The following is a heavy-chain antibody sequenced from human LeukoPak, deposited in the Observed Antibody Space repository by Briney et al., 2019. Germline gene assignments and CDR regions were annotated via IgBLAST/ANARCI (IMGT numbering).Heavy chain of an antibody. J-gene: IGHJ4*02. D-gene: IGHD3-10*01. Sequence: PGGSLRLSCAASGFTFSSCGMHWVRQAPGKGLEWVAFMRYDGSNKYYADSVKGRFTISRDNSKNTLYLQMNSLRAEDTAVYYCAKDRGLSGYYGSGSYYPLYWGQGTLVTVSS. CDR1: GFTFSSCG. CDR3: AKDRGLSGYYGSGSYYPLY. V-gene: IGHV3-30*02. CDR2: MRYDGSNK.